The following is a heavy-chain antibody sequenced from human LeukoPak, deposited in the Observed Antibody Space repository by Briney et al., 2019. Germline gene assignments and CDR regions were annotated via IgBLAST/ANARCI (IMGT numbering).Heavy chain of an antibody. Sequence: KPPETLSLTCTVSGGSISSYYWSWIRQPPGKGLEWIGYIYYSGSTNYNPSLKSRVTISVDTSKNQFSLKLSSVTAADTAVYYCARNYDSSGYYYVGYWGQGTLVTVSS. J-gene: IGHJ4*02. CDR1: GGSISSYY. D-gene: IGHD3-22*01. V-gene: IGHV4-59*01. CDR3: ARNYDSSGYYYVGY. CDR2: IYYSGST.